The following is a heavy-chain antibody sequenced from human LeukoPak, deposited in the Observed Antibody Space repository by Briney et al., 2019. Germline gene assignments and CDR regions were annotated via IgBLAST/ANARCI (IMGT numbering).Heavy chain of an antibody. CDR2: IYPGDSDT. Sequence: GESLKISCEGSGNIFTSYWIGWVRQMPGKGLEWMGIIYPGDSDTRYSPSFRGQVTISADKSISTAYLQWSSLKASDTAMYYCARLPAPQTYWYFDLWGRGTLVTVSS. V-gene: IGHV5-51*01. CDR1: GNIFTSYW. J-gene: IGHJ2*01. CDR3: ARLPAPQTYWYFDL. D-gene: IGHD2-2*01.